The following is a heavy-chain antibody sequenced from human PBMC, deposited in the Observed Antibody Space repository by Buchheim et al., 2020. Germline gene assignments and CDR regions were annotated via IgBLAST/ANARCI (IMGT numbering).Heavy chain of an antibody. D-gene: IGHD5-18*01. CDR3: ARAIGWIRAADYGMDV. Sequence: EVQLVESGGGLVQPGGSLRLSCAASGFTFSSYWMSWVRQAPGKGLEWVANIKQDGSEKYYVDSVKGRFTISRDNAKKSLYLQMNSLRAEDTAVYYCARAIGWIRAADYGMDVWGQGTT. CDR2: IKQDGSEK. CDR1: GFTFSSYW. J-gene: IGHJ6*02. V-gene: IGHV3-7*01.